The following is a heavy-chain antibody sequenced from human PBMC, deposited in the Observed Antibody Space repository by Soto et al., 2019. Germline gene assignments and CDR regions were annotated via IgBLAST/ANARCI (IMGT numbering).Heavy chain of an antibody. J-gene: IGHJ4*02. D-gene: IGHD3-22*01. V-gene: IGHV3-30-3*01. CDR2: ISYDGSNS. Sequence: PGGSLRLSCAASGFAFRSYAMHWVRQAPGKGLEWVAVISYDGSNSYDTDSVKGRFTISRDNSKNTLYLQMDSLRVEDTAVYYCARDHDSGGYSFDYWGQGTLVTVS. CDR1: GFAFRSYA. CDR3: ARDHDSGGYSFDY.